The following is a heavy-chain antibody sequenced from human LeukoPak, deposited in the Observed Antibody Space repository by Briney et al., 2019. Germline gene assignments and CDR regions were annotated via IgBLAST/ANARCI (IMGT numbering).Heavy chain of an antibody. J-gene: IGHJ6*02. Sequence: GGSLRLSCAASGFTFSSYWMSWVRQAPGKGLEWVANIKQDGSEKYYVDSVKGRFTISRDNAKNSLYLQMNSLRAEDTAVYYCARDDCSSTSCRSWYYYGMDVWGQGTTVTASS. D-gene: IGHD2-2*01. CDR2: IKQDGSEK. CDR1: GFTFSSYW. V-gene: IGHV3-7*01. CDR3: ARDDCSSTSCRSWYYYGMDV.